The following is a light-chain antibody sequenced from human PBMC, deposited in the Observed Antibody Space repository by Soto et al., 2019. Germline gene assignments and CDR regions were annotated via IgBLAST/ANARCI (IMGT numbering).Light chain of an antibody. Sequence: EILMTQSPVTLSLSPGERATLSCRASPSVSIHLAWYQQKPGQAPSLLIYGAVTRATGIPARFSGTGSGTEFSLTISSLQSEDFNLYYCQQYNDLPMTFGQGTKVHI. CDR1: PSVSIH. J-gene: IGKJ1*01. CDR3: QQYNDLPMT. V-gene: IGKV3-15*01. CDR2: GAV.